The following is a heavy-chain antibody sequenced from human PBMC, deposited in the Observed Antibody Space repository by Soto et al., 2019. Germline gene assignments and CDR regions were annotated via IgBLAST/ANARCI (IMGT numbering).Heavy chain of an antibody. J-gene: IGHJ4*02. CDR3: ASGIQLWLRRINSGYSG. V-gene: IGHV1-69*12. Sequence: QVQLVQSGAEVKKPESSVKVSCKAPGGTFSTYAISWVRQAPGQGLEWMGGIIPMFGTANYAQRFLDRVTITADDSTNTVYMELISLRSHDTAVYFCASGIQLWLRRINSGYSGWGQGTLVTVSS. CDR2: IIPMFGTA. CDR1: GGTFSTYA. D-gene: IGHD5-18*01.